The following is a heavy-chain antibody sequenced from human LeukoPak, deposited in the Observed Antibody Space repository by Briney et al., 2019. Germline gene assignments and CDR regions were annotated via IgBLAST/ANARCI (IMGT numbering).Heavy chain of an antibody. D-gene: IGHD6-19*01. CDR3: ARVLFYSSGNKSNRVDY. CDR1: GYTFTGYY. CDR2: INPKSGGT. J-gene: IGHJ4*02. Sequence: ASVKVSCKASGYTFTGYYLHWVRQAPGQGLEWMGWINPKSGGTNYAQKFQGRVTMTRDTSIRTAYMELSRLRSDDTAVYYCARVLFYSSGNKSNRVDYWGQGTLVTVSS. V-gene: IGHV1-2*02.